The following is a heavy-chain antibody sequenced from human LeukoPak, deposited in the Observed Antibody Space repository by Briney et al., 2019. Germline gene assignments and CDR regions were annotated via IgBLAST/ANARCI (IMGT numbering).Heavy chain of an antibody. CDR1: GFTFSSYR. Sequence: PGGSLRLSCAASGFTFSSYRMHWVRQAPGKGLVWVSRINSDGSSTSYADSVKGRFTISRDNAKNTLYLQMNSLRAEDTAVYYCAKDVSSGYAFDIWGQGTMVTVSS. J-gene: IGHJ3*02. CDR2: INSDGSST. V-gene: IGHV3-74*01. D-gene: IGHD3-22*01. CDR3: AKDVSSGYAFDI.